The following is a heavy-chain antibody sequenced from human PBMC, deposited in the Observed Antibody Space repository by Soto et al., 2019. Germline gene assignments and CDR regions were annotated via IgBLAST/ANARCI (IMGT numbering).Heavy chain of an antibody. CDR3: ARGPILPGATSWLDP. D-gene: IGHD1-1*01. CDR1: GGIFSSFS. Sequence: QVQLVQSGAEVKTPGSSVEVSCKASGGIFSSFSITWVRQVPGHGLEWMGGIIPMTGTPNYAEKFQGSLTLTADASTRTAYLVPSSLKSEDTAVYYCARGPILPGATSWLDPWGQGTVVFVSS. V-gene: IGHV1-69*01. J-gene: IGHJ5*02. CDR2: IIPMTGTP.